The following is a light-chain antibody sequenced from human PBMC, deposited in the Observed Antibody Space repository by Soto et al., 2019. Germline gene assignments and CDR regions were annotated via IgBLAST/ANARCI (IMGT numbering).Light chain of an antibody. Sequence: QSVLTQPPSVSGAPGQTVTISCTGSSSNIGAGYDVHWYQQLPGTAPKLLIYGNSNRPSGVPDRFSGSKSGTSASLAITGLQADDEADYYCQSYDSSLSGWVFGGGTKLTVL. CDR2: GNS. CDR1: SSNIGAGYD. CDR3: QSYDSSLSGWV. J-gene: IGLJ3*02. V-gene: IGLV1-40*01.